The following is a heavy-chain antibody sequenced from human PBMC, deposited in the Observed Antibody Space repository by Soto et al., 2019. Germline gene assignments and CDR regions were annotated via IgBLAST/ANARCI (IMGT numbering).Heavy chain of an antibody. J-gene: IGHJ6*02. CDR3: ARDDIVVVVAATHKHYYYYGMDV. Sequence: QVQLQQWGAGLLKPSETLSLTCAVYGGSFSGYYWSWIRQPPGKGLEWIGEINHSGSTNYNPSLKSRVTISVDTSKNQFSLKLSSVTAADTAVYYCARDDIVVVVAATHKHYYYYGMDVWGQGTTVTVSS. CDR1: GGSFSGYY. CDR2: INHSGST. V-gene: IGHV4-34*01. D-gene: IGHD2-15*01.